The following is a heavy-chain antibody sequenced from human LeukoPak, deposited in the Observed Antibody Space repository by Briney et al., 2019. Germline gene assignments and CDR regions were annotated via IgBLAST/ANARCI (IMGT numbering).Heavy chain of an antibody. CDR3: ARDGSSSCYLCYYYYMDV. Sequence: GSLRLSCAASGFTFDDYGMSWVRQAPGKGLEWVSGINWNGGSTGYADSVKGRFTISRDNAKNSLYLQMNSLRAEDTALYYCARDGSSSCYLCYYYYMDVWGKGPRSPSP. D-gene: IGHD2-2*01. V-gene: IGHV3-20*04. J-gene: IGHJ6*03. CDR2: INWNGGST. CDR1: GFTFDDYG.